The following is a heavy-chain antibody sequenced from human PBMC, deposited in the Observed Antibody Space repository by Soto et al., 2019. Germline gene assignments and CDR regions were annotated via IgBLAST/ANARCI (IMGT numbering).Heavy chain of an antibody. J-gene: IGHJ5*02. V-gene: IGHV4-30-4*01. D-gene: IGHD6-13*01. CDR1: GGSISSGDYY. CDR3: ARGGQQLAYSLPFDP. Sequence: SETLSLTCTVSGGSISSGDYYWSWIRQPPGKGLEWIGYIYYSGSTYYNPSLKSRVTISVDTSKNQFSLKLSSVTAADTAVYYCARGGQQLAYSLPFDPWGQGTLVTVSS. CDR2: IYYSGST.